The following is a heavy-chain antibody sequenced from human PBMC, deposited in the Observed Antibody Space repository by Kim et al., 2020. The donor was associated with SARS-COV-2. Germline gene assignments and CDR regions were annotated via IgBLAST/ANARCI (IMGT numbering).Heavy chain of an antibody. D-gene: IGHD4-17*01. Sequence: ASVKVSCKASGYTFTSYYMHWVRQAPGQGLEWMGIINPSGGSTSYAQKFQGRVTMTRDTSTSTVYMELSSLRSEDTAVYYCARDIITRRFLMTTVGYGMDVWGQGTTVTVSS. CDR3: ARDIITRRFLMTTVGYGMDV. V-gene: IGHV1-46*01. CDR1: GYTFTSYY. J-gene: IGHJ6*02. CDR2: INPSGGST.